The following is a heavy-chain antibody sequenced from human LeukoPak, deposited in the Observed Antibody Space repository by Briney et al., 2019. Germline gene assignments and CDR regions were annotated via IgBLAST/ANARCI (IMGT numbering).Heavy chain of an antibody. D-gene: IGHD2-15*01. Sequence: GASVKASCKPSGYTFTSYYMHWVRQPPGQGLEWMGIINPSGGSTSYAQKFQGRVTMTRDTSTSTVYMELSSLRSEDTAVYYCARGESRATAVAASAYWGQGTLVTVSS. CDR1: GYTFTSYY. CDR2: INPSGGST. J-gene: IGHJ4*02. V-gene: IGHV1-46*01. CDR3: ARGESRATAVAASAY.